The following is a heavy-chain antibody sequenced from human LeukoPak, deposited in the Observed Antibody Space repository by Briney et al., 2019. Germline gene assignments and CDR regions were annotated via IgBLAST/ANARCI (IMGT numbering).Heavy chain of an antibody. CDR3: ARDEDTSALSEY. Sequence: GGSLRLTCAGSGFSFSSNTMSWVRQAPGRGLEWVSAISNNGGRTDYADSVKGRFTISRDNSKSTLYLHMDSLRAEDTAVYYCARDEDTSALSEYWGQGTLVTVSS. J-gene: IGHJ4*02. CDR1: GFSFSSNT. CDR2: ISNNGGRT. D-gene: IGHD2/OR15-2a*01. V-gene: IGHV3-23*01.